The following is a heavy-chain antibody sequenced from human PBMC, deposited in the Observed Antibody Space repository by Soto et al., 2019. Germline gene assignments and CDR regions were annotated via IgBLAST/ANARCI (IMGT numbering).Heavy chain of an antibody. CDR2: IYSGGST. CDR3: ARLSSGWYFDY. D-gene: IGHD6-19*01. CDR1: GFTVSSNY. J-gene: IGHJ4*02. Sequence: GGSLRLSCAAPGFTVSSNYMSWVRQAPGKGLEWVSVIYSGGSTYYADSVKGRFTISRDNSKNTLYLQMNSLRAEDTAVYYCARLSSGWYFDYWGQGTLVTVSS. V-gene: IGHV3-66*04.